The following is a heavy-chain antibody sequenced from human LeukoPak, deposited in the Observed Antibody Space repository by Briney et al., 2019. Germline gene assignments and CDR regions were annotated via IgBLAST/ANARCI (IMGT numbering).Heavy chain of an antibody. CDR1: GGSISSGGYY. CDR3: ARGEAPYCSSTSCYPNWFDP. J-gene: IGHJ5*02. V-gene: IGHV4-61*02. Sequence: SETLSLTCAVSGGSISSGGYYWSWIRQPAGKGLEWIGRIYTSGSTNYNPSLKSRVTMSVDTSKNQFSLKLSSVTAADTAVYYCARGEAPYCSSTSCYPNWFDPWGQGTLVTVSS. D-gene: IGHD2-2*01. CDR2: IYTSGST.